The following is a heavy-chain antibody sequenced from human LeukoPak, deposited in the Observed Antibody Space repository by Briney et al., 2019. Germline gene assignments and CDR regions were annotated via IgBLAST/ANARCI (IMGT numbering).Heavy chain of an antibody. Sequence: GGSLRLSCAASGFTVSSNYMSWVRQAPGKGLEWVSVIYRGGSTHYTGSVEGRFTISRDKSKNTVYLQLNSLRAEDTAVYYCARSPDYGDPYWYFDLWGRGTLVTVSS. CDR3: ARSPDYGDPYWYFDL. CDR1: GFTVSSNY. CDR2: IYRGGST. D-gene: IGHD4-17*01. V-gene: IGHV3-53*01. J-gene: IGHJ2*01.